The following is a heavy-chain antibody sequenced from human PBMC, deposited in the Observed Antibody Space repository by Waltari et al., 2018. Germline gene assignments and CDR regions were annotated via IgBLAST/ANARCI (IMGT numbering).Heavy chain of an antibody. V-gene: IGHV1-2*02. J-gene: IGHJ6*03. D-gene: IGHD5-12*01. Sequence: QVQLVQSGAEVKKPGASVKVSCKASGYTFTGYYMHWVRQAPGQGLEWMGWINPNSGGTNYAQKVQGRVTMTRDTSISTAYMELSRLRSDDTAVYYCARDGSIVATNYYYYYYMDVWGKGTTVTVSS. CDR3: ARDGSIVATNYYYYYYMDV. CDR2: INPNSGGT. CDR1: GYTFTGYY.